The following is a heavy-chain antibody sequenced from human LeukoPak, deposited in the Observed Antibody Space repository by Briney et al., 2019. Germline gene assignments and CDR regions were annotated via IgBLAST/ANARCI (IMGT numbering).Heavy chain of an antibody. Sequence: PGGSLRLSCAASGFTFSSYWMSWVRQAPGKGLEWVAKVKPDGSQKDYVDSVKGRFTISRDNAKNSLYLQMNSLRAEDTAVYYCAREPPYYDSSGYYLSWGQGTLVTVSS. CDR2: VKPDGSQK. CDR3: AREPPYYDSSGYYLS. D-gene: IGHD3-22*01. CDR1: GFTFSSYW. V-gene: IGHV3-7*01. J-gene: IGHJ5*02.